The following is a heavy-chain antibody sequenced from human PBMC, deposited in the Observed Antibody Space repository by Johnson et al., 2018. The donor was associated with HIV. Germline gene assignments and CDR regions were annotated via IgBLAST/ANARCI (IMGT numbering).Heavy chain of an antibody. D-gene: IGHD3/OR15-3a*01. V-gene: IGHV3-30-3*01. Sequence: QVHLVESVGGVVQPGTSLRLSCAASGFTFSSYAMHWVRQAPGKGLAWVAVISSDGSNKYYADSVTGRFTISRYNSKNTLYLQMNGLRPVDTAVYYCARDWDWGGAFDIWGQGTMVTVSS. J-gene: IGHJ3*02. CDR1: GFTFSSYA. CDR2: ISSDGSNK. CDR3: ARDWDWGGAFDI.